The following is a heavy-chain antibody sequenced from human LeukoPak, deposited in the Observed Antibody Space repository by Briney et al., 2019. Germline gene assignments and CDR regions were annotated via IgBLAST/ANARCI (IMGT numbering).Heavy chain of an antibody. CDR2: IIPIFGTA. D-gene: IGHD4-23*01. J-gene: IGHJ4*02. V-gene: IGHV1-69*13. Sequence: SVKVSCKASGGTFSSYAISWVRQAPGQGLEWMGGIIPIFGTANYAQKFQGRVTITADESTSTAYMELSSLRSEDTAVYYCALIRTTVVTLSGFDYWGQGTLVTVSS. CDR3: ALIRTTVVTLSGFDY. CDR1: GGTFSSYA.